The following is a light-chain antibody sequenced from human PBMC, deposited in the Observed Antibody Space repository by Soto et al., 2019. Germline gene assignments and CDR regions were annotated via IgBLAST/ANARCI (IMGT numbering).Light chain of an antibody. V-gene: IGKV1-5*01. CDR2: DAS. CDR1: QSIGGW. J-gene: IGKJ4*01. CDR3: QQHNNWPLT. Sequence: DIQMTQSPSTLSASVGDRVTITCRASQSIGGWLAWYQQRPGKAPRLLIYDASSVESGVPSRFSGSRSGTQFTLTISSLQSEDFAVYYCQQHNNWPLTFGGGTKVEIK.